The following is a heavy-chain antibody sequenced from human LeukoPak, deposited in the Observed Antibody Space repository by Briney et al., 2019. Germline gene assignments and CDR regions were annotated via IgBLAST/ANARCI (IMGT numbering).Heavy chain of an antibody. J-gene: IGHJ6*03. CDR2: IYYSGST. CDR3: ARQNYYYYYMDV. CDR1: GGSISSGSNY. Sequence: SETLSLTCTVSGGSISSGSNYWSWIRQPPGKGLEWIGYIYYSGSTNYNPSLKSRVTISVDTSKNQFSLKVSSGTAADTAVYYCARQNYYYYYMDVWGKGTTVTVSS. V-gene: IGHV4-61*01.